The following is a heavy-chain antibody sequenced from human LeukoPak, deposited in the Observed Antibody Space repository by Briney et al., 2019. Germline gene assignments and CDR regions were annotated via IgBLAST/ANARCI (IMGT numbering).Heavy chain of an antibody. CDR3: ARDAYRAAGNDAFDI. V-gene: IGHV1-2*02. D-gene: IGHD6-13*01. J-gene: IGHJ3*02. CDR1: GYTFTGYY. Sequence: ASVKVSCKASGYTFTGYYMHWVRQAPGQGLEWMGWINPNSGGTSHAQKFQGRVTMTRDTSISTAYMELSRLRSDDTAVYYCARDAYRAAGNDAFDIWGQGTMVTVSS. CDR2: INPNSGGT.